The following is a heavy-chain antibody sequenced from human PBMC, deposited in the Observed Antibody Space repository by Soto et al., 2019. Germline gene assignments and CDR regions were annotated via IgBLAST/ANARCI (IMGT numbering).Heavy chain of an antibody. Sequence: GESLKISCKGSGYSFTSHWIGWVRQKPGKGLEWMGIIYPADSDTRYSPSFQGQVTISADKSISTAYLQWSSLKASGTAIYYCSRLYSDTLTVAGFDIWGQGTMVTISS. CDR3: SRLYSDTLTVAGFDI. J-gene: IGHJ3*02. CDR2: IYPADSDT. V-gene: IGHV5-51*01. CDR1: GYSFTSHW. D-gene: IGHD3-9*01.